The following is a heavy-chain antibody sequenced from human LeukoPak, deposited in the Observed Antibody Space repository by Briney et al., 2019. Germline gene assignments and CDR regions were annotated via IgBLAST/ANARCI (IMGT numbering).Heavy chain of an antibody. Sequence: SETLSLTCTVSGGSISSGDYYWSWIRQPPGKGLEWTGYIYYSGSTYYNPSLKSRVTISVDTSKNQFSLKLSSVTAADTAVYYCARVVYGSGSYYNDYWGQGTLVTVSS. D-gene: IGHD3-10*01. CDR3: ARVVYGSGSYYNDY. CDR2: IYYSGST. CDR1: GGSISSGDYY. J-gene: IGHJ4*02. V-gene: IGHV4-30-4*01.